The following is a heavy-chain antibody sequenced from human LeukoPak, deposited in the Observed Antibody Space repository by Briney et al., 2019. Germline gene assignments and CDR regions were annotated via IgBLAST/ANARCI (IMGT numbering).Heavy chain of an antibody. D-gene: IGHD3-10*01. Sequence: ASVNVSCKASVYTFTSYGISWVRQAPGQGLEWMGWISAYNGNTNYAQKLQGRVTMTTDTSTSTAYMELRSLRSDDTAVYYCARDLEVRGVIPNVYGMDVWGQGTTVTVSS. CDR3: ARDLEVRGVIPNVYGMDV. CDR2: ISAYNGNT. J-gene: IGHJ6*02. CDR1: VYTFTSYG. V-gene: IGHV1-18*01.